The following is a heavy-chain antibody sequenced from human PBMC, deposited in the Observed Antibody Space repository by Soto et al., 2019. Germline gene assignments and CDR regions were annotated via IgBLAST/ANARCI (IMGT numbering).Heavy chain of an antibody. J-gene: IGHJ4*01. Sequence: GGSLRLSCAASGFTFSSYWMHWVRQAPGKGLVWVSRINSDGSSTSYADSVKGRFTISRDNAKNTLYLQMNSLRAENTAVYYCARDQDYYDSSGLQTNWGHGTLVTVSS. D-gene: IGHD3-22*01. V-gene: IGHV3-74*01. CDR1: GFTFSSYW. CDR3: ARDQDYYDSSGLQTN. CDR2: INSDGSST.